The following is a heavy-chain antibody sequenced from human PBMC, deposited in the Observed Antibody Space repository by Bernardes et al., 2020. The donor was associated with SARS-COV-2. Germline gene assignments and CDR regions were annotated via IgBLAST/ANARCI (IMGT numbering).Heavy chain of an antibody. Sequence: SDTLYLTCAVYGGSFSGYYWSWIRQPPGKGLEWIGEINHSGSTNYNPSLKSRVTISVDTSKNQFSLKLSSVTAADTAVYYCARELIVVVPAASPPSYYYYGMDVWGQGTTVTVSS. V-gene: IGHV4-34*01. D-gene: IGHD2-2*01. CDR3: ARELIVVVPAASPPSYYYYGMDV. CDR1: GGSFSGYY. J-gene: IGHJ6*02. CDR2: INHSGST.